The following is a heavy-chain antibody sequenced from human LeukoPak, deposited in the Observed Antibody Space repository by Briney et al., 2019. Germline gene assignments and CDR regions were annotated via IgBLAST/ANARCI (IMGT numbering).Heavy chain of an antibody. V-gene: IGHV3-11*06. CDR2: ISKIGSDT. Sequence: NPGGSLRLSCAAFGFTFSDYYMSWIRQAPGKGLEWVSYISKIGSDTDFADSVKGRFTISRDNAKNSLYLQMNSLRAEDTAVYYCARVGATGTADYWGQGTLVTVSS. D-gene: IGHD1-1*01. CDR3: ARVGATGTADY. CDR1: GFTFSDYY. J-gene: IGHJ4*02.